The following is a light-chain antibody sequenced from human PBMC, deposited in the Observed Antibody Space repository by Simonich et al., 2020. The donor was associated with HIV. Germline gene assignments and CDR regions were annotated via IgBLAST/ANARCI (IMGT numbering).Light chain of an antibody. CDR1: QSISSY. V-gene: IGKV1-39*01. Sequence: DIQMTQSPSSLSASVGDRVTITCRASQSISSYLNWYQQKPGKAPKLLIYTASSLQRGVPSRFSGSGSGTDFTLTISSLQPEDFATYYCQQSYVTLLTFGGGTKVEIK. J-gene: IGKJ4*01. CDR2: TAS. CDR3: QQSYVTLLT.